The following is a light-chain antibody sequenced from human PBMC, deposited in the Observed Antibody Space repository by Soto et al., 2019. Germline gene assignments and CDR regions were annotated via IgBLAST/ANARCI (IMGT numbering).Light chain of an antibody. CDR1: RSDVGGYNF. J-gene: IGLJ3*02. CDR2: EVS. V-gene: IGLV2-8*01. Sequence: QSALTHPPSASGCPGRSVTISCTGTRSDVGGYNFVSWYQQHPGKAPKLMIYEVSKRPSGVPDRFSGSKSGNTASLTVSGLQAEDEADYYCNSYAGSNNFGVFGGGTKLTVL. CDR3: NSYAGSNNFGV.